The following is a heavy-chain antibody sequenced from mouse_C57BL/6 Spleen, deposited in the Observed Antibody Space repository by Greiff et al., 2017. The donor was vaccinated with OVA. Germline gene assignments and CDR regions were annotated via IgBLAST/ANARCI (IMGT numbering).Heavy chain of an antibody. CDR3: TGVRSYFDY. CDR1: GFTFSNYW. V-gene: IGHV6-3*01. J-gene: IGHJ2*01. D-gene: IGHD1-1*01. CDR2: IRLKSDNYAT. Sequence: DVKLQESGGGLVQPGGSMKLSCVASGFTFSNYWMNWVRQSPEKGLEWVAQIRLKSDNYATHYAESVKGRFTISRDDSKSSVYLQMNNLRAEDTGIYYCTGVRSYFDYWGQGTTLTVSS.